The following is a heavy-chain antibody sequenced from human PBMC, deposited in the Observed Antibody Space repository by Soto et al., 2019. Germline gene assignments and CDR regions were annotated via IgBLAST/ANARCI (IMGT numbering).Heavy chain of an antibody. CDR1: GFTFSILA. D-gene: IGHD6-19*01. V-gene: IGHV3-23*01. CDR2: IDYTGGTT. CDR3: AKDATRTSGWYYFDY. Sequence: GGSLRLSCAASGFTFSILAMGWVRQSPGKGLEWVSVIDYTGGTTYYTDSVKGRFIISRDNSKKILYLQMNSLRTEDTAIYYCAKDATRTSGWYYFDYWGRGALVTVSS. J-gene: IGHJ4*02.